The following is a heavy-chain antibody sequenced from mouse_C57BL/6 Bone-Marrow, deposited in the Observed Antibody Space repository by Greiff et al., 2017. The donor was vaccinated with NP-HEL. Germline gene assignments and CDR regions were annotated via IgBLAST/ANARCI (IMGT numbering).Heavy chain of an antibody. V-gene: IGHV1-81*01. CDR2: IYPRSGNT. J-gene: IGHJ4*01. Sequence: VQLQQSGAELARPGASVKLSRKASGYTFTSYGISWVKQRTGQGLEWIGEIYPRSGNTNYNEKFKGKATLTADKSSSPAYMELRSLTSEDSAVYFSSREERLGYGYDDEEYYCAMDCWGQGTSVPVSS. D-gene: IGHD2-2*01. CDR3: SREERLGYGYDDEEYYCAMDC. CDR1: GYTFTSYG.